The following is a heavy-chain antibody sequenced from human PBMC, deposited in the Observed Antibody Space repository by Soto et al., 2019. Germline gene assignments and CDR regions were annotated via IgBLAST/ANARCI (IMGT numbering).Heavy chain of an antibody. Sequence: ASVKVSCKASGDTFTSYDISWVRQAPGQGLEWMGGIIPIFSTANYAQKFQGRVTITADESTSTAYMELSSLRSEDTAVYYCARSGDRSGYYGGAVGIWGQGTMVTV. V-gene: IGHV1-69*13. D-gene: IGHD3-22*01. CDR3: ARSGDRSGYYGGAVGI. CDR2: IIPIFSTA. J-gene: IGHJ3*02. CDR1: GDTFTSYD.